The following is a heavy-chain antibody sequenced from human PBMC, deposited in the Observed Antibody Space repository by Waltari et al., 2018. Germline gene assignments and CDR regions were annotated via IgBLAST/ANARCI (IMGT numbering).Heavy chain of an antibody. Sequence: QVQLVQSGDEVKKPGSSGKVSCKASGGTFSSYAISWVRQAPGQGLEWMGGIIPIFGTANYAQKFQGRVTITADESTSTAYMELSSLRSEDTAVYYCARARHYDILTDNAFDIWGQGTMVTVSS. CDR1: GGTFSSYA. CDR2: IIPIFGTA. J-gene: IGHJ3*02. D-gene: IGHD3-9*01. V-gene: IGHV1-69*01. CDR3: ARARHYDILTDNAFDI.